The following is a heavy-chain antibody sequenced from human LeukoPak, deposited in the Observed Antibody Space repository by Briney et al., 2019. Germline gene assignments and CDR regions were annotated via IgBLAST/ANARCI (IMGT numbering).Heavy chain of an antibody. CDR3: ARGGGYSYGRRPLPSYYFDY. D-gene: IGHD5-18*01. CDR1: GYAFTSYY. J-gene: IGHJ4*02. CDR2: INPSGGST. Sequence: ASVKVSCKASGYAFTSYYMHWVRQAPGQGLEWMGIINPSGGSTSYAQKFQGRVTITADESTSTAYMELSSLRSEDTAVYYCARGGGYSYGRRPLPSYYFDYWGQGTLATVSS. V-gene: IGHV1-46*01.